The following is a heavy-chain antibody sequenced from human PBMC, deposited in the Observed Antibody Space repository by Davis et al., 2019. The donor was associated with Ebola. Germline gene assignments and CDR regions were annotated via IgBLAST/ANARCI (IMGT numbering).Heavy chain of an antibody. J-gene: IGHJ6*04. D-gene: IGHD1-1*01. Sequence: GESLKISCAASAFTFTSDGMSWVRQAPGKGLEWVSAIRFDSYSTFYADSVKGRFAISRDNSKNTLYLQMNSLRAEDTAVYYCATSYWNVYYYYGMDVWGKGTTVTVSS. CDR3: ATSYWNVYYYYGMDV. CDR1: AFTFTSDG. V-gene: IGHV3-23*01. CDR2: IRFDSYST.